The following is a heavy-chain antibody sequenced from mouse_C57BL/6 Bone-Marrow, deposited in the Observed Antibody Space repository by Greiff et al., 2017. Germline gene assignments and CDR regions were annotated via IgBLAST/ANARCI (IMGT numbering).Heavy chain of an antibody. CDR1: GYTFTSYW. CDR3: ARDYGYERGYAMDY. J-gene: IGHJ4*01. Sequence: QVQLQQPGAELVMPGASVKLSCKASGYTFTSYWMHWVKQRPGQGLEWIGEIDPSDSYTNYNQKFKGKSTLTVDKSSSTAYMQLSSLTSEDSAVYYCARDYGYERGYAMDYWRQGTSVTVSS. V-gene: IGHV1-69*01. D-gene: IGHD2-2*01. CDR2: IDPSDSYT.